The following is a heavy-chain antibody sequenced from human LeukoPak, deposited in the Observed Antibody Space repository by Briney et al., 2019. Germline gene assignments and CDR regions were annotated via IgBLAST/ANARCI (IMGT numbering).Heavy chain of an antibody. D-gene: IGHD3-10*02. CDR2: IYNIGTT. CDR1: GFTVSINY. CDR3: VRDMFGGRDY. Sequence: PGGSLRLSCAASGFTVSINYMAWVRQAPGNGLEWVAVIYNIGTTFYADSVKGRFTISRDNAKNALYLQMNSLRAEDTAVYYCVRDMFGGRDYWGQGTLVTVSS. V-gene: IGHV3-66*01. J-gene: IGHJ4*02.